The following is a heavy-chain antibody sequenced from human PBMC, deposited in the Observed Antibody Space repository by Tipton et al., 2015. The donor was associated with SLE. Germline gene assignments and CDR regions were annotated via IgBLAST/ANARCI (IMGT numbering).Heavy chain of an antibody. CDR2: LFYSGDT. CDR1: GDSITSNTYF. J-gene: IGHJ4*02. V-gene: IGHV4-39*07. D-gene: IGHD1-14*01. Sequence: TLSLTCIVSGDSITSNTYFWGWVRQPPGKGLEWIGDLFYSGDTYYNPSLKGRVSISLDTSKNQLSLNLTSVAAADTALYYCVRGRTTSSFDYWGQGTLVTVSS. CDR3: VRGRTTSSFDY.